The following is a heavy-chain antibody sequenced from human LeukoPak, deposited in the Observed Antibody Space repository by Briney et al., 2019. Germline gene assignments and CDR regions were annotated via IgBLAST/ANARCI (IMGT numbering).Heavy chain of an antibody. CDR3: AKHPKYSSGWYLDC. CDR2: IRYDGSNK. D-gene: IGHD6-19*01. J-gene: IGHJ4*02. V-gene: IGHV3-30*02. Sequence: GGSLRLSCAASGFTFSIYGMHWVRQAPGKGLEWVAFIRYDGSNKYYADSVKGRFTISRDNSKNTLYLQMNSLRAEDTAVYYCAKHPKYSSGWYLDCWGQGTLVTVSS. CDR1: GFTFSIYG.